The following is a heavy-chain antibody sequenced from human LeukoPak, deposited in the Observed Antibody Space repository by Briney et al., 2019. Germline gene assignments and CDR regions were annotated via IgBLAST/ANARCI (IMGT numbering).Heavy chain of an antibody. CDR3: ARVFIAQFDY. Sequence: NPGGSLRLSCAASGFTFSSYSMNWVRQAPGKGLEWVSSISSSSSYIYYADAVKGRFTISRDNAKNPLYLQMNILRAEDAAVYYCARVFIAQFDYWGQGTLVTVSS. D-gene: IGHD3-16*02. V-gene: IGHV3-21*01. CDR2: ISSSSSYI. J-gene: IGHJ4*02. CDR1: GFTFSSYS.